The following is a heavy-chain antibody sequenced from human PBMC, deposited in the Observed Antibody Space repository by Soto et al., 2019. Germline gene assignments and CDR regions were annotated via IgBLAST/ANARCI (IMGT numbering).Heavy chain of an antibody. CDR2: IFVNGNT. D-gene: IGHD1-1*01. Sequence: SETLSLTCTVASGSVSTYYWSWIRQPAGKGLEWIGRIFVNGNTNYNPSLRSRVTISVDTSKGQFSLNLTSVTPADTAVYFCARSGGSYNFDAWGQGILVTVSS. CDR1: SGSVSTYY. V-gene: IGHV4-4*07. CDR3: ARSGGSYNFDA. J-gene: IGHJ4*01.